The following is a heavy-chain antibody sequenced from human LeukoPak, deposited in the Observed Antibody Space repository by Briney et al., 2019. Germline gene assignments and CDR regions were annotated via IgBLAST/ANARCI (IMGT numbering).Heavy chain of an antibody. J-gene: IGHJ6*04. V-gene: IGHV3-21*01. Sequence: PGGSLRLSCAASGFTFSSYSMNWVRQAPGKGLEWVSSISSSSSYIYYADSVKGRFTISRDNAKDSLYLQMNSLRAEDTAVYYCARIGWRGMDVWGKGTTVTISS. D-gene: IGHD6-19*01. CDR2: ISSSSSYI. CDR1: GFTFSSYS. CDR3: ARIGWRGMDV.